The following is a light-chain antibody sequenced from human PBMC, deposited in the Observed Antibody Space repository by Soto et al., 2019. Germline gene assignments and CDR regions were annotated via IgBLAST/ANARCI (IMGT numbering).Light chain of an antibody. CDR1: QSVSTN. V-gene: IGKV3-15*01. CDR2: GAS. J-gene: IGKJ4*01. Sequence: EVVMTQSPATLSVSPGERATLSCRASQSVSTNLAWYQQKGGQPPRLLIYGASTRATDIPARFSGRGSGTEFTLTISSLQSEDFAVYYCQQRVFRVTFGGGTKVEIK. CDR3: QQRVFRVT.